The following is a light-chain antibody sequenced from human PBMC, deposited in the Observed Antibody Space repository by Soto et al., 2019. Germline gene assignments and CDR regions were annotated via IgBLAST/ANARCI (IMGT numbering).Light chain of an antibody. CDR1: QSVSSN. CDR3: QDSNNCGRIT. CDR2: IAS. J-gene: IGKJ5*01. Sequence: EIASTPWSPTMPACPGERATXSCRASQSVSSNLAWYQHKPDQGPMLLIYIASGRATGIPAMSSCSASGPEFNLTIGNTHSEDFAGCCCQDSNNCGRITFGRTTRLEIK. V-gene: IGKV3-15*01.